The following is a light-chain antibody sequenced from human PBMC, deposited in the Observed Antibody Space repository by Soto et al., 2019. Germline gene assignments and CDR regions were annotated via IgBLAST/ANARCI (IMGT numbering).Light chain of an antibody. CDR2: GGS. J-gene: IGKJ4*01. Sequence: EIVLTQSPGTLSLSPGETATLSCRTSQRVSSNSFAWYQQRPGQAPRLLIYGGSVWATGIPDRFSGSGSGTDFTLTISRLEPEDFAVYYCQQYGRSHHTFGGGTRVEVK. V-gene: IGKV3-20*01. CDR3: QQYGRSHHT. CDR1: QRVSSNS.